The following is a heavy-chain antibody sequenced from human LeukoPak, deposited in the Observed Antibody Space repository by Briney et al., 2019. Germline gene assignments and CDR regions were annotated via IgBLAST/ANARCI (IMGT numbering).Heavy chain of an antibody. CDR3: THIAAAGTLE. CDR2: ISSSGSTI. D-gene: IGHD6-13*01. CDR1: GFTFSSYE. J-gene: IGHJ4*02. Sequence: GGSLRLSCAASGFTFSSYEMNWVRQAPGKGLEWVSYISSSGSTIYYADPVKGRFTISRDNAKNSLYLQMNSLRAEDTAVYYCTHIAAAGTLEWGQGTLVTVSS. V-gene: IGHV3-48*03.